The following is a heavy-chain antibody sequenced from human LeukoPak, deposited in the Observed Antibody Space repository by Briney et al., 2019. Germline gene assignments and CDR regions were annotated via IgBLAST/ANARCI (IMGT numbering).Heavy chain of an antibody. CDR2: LWSDGSNK. Sequence: GGSLRLSCAASGFSFSGYSMNWVRQAPGKGLEWVAVLWSDGSNKYYADSVKGRFTISRDNSKNTLYLQMNSLRAEDTAVFYCARDNFGFDYWGQGTLVTVSS. CDR1: GFSFSGYS. CDR3: ARDNFGFDY. V-gene: IGHV3-33*08. D-gene: IGHD1-20*01. J-gene: IGHJ4*02.